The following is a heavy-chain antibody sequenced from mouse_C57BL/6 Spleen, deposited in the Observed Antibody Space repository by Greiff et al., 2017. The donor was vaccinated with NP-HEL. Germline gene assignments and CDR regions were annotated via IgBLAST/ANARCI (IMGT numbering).Heavy chain of an antibody. Sequence: VQGVESGPELVKPGASVKISCKASGYAFSSSWMNWVKQRPGKGLEWIGRIYPGDGDTNYNGKFKGKATLTADKSSSTAYMQLSSLTSEDSAVYFCARLDGYYFDYWGQGTTLTVSS. D-gene: IGHD2-3*01. CDR2: IYPGDGDT. J-gene: IGHJ2*01. V-gene: IGHV1-82*01. CDR3: ARLDGYYFDY. CDR1: GYAFSSSW.